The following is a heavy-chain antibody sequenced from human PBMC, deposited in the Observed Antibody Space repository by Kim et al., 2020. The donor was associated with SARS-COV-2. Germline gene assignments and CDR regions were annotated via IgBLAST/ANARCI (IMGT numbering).Heavy chain of an antibody. CDR2: IKGDGRST. D-gene: IGHD7-27*01. J-gene: IGHJ4*02. CDR3: ARGGPNGDFDQ. V-gene: IGHV3-74*01. Sequence: GRSLRLSCAASGFIFSNYWMHWVRQAPGKGLVWVSYIKGDGRSTTYADSVKGRFTISRDNAKNMLYLQMNSLRAEDTAVYYCARGGPNGDFDQWGQGTLVTVSS. CDR1: GFIFSNYW.